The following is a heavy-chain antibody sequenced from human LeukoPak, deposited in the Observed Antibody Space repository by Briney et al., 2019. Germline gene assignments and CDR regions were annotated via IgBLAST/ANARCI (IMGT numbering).Heavy chain of an antibody. CDR2: INHSGST. V-gene: IGHV4-39*07. D-gene: IGHD3-3*01. J-gene: IGHJ5*02. CDR3: ARGMRAEYYDFWSGLGPNYNWFDP. CDR1: GGSTSSSNYY. Sequence: SETLSLTCTVSGGSTSSSNYYWSWIRQPPGKGLEWIGEINHSGSTNYNPSLKSRVTISVDTSKNQFSLKLSSVTAADTAVYYCARGMRAEYYDFWSGLGPNYNWFDPWGQGTLVTVSS.